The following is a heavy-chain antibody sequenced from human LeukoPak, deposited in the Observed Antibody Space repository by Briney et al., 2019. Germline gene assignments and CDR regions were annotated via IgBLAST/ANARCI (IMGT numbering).Heavy chain of an antibody. V-gene: IGHV3-74*01. CDR2: INEDGSTT. CDR3: ARRRCSSTNCYAGYFDY. CDR1: GFTFSSNW. J-gene: IGHJ4*02. D-gene: IGHD2-2*01. Sequence: PGGSPRLSCAASGFTFSSNWMHWVRQAPGKGLVWVSRINEDGSTTNYADSVKGRSTIFRDNAKNTLYLQMNSLRAEDTAVYYCARRRCSSTNCYAGYFDYWGQGTLVTVSS.